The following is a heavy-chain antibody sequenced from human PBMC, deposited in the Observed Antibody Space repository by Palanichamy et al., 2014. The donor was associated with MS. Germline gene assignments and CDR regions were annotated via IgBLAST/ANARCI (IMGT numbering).Heavy chain of an antibody. CDR3: ARALVNMMNAFDI. V-gene: IGHV4-38-2*02. D-gene: IGHD2-21*01. Sequence: QVQLQDGPRTGEAFGDPVPHLHCLWLLHQQCLLLGLDPAVPRKGLELIGTIYPRGGTYYTAPLTSRVTISQDTSKNQFSLKLTSVTAADTAVYYCARALVNMMNAFDIWGQGTLVTVSS. CDR2: IYPRGGT. CDR1: LLHQQCLL. J-gene: IGHJ3*02.